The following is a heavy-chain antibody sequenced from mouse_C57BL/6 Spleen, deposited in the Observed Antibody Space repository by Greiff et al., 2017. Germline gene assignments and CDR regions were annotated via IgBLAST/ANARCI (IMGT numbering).Heavy chain of an antibody. CDR1: GYTFTSYW. J-gene: IGHJ2*01. V-gene: IGHV1-61*01. Sequence: QVQLQQPGAELVRPGSSVKLSCKASGYTFTSYWMDWVKQRPGQGLEWIGNIYPSDSETHYNQKFKDKATLTVDKSSSTAYMQLSSLTSEDSAVYYCARGAVYFDYWGQGTTLTVSS. CDR2: IYPSDSET. CDR3: ARGAVYFDY.